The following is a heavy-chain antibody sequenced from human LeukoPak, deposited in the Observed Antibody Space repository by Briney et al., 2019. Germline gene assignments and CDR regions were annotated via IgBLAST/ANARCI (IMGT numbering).Heavy chain of an antibody. CDR1: GYTFSNYW. D-gene: IGHD5-12*01. CDR2: MYPRDSDT. Sequence: GESLKISCKASGYTFSNYWIGWVRQTPGKGLEWMGIMYPRDSDTRYNPSLQGQVTISADKSIGTAFLRWNNLKASDTAMYYCVRDGAYSAYDFPYWGQGTLVTVSS. J-gene: IGHJ4*02. CDR3: VRDGAYSAYDFPY. V-gene: IGHV5-51*01.